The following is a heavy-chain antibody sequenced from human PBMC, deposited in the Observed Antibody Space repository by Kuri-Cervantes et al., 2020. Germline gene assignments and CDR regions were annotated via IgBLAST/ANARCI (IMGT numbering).Heavy chain of an antibody. CDR1: GGSLSGYY. V-gene: IGHV4-34*01. D-gene: IGHD4-23*01. CDR2: INHSGST. CDR3: ARGLNYGNSPFDY. J-gene: IGHJ4*02. Sequence: SETLSPTCAVYGGSLSGYYWSWIRKPPGKGLEWIGEINHSGSTNYNPSLKSRVTISVDTSKIQFSLKLSAVTAADTAVYYCARGLNYGNSPFDYWGQGTLVTVSS.